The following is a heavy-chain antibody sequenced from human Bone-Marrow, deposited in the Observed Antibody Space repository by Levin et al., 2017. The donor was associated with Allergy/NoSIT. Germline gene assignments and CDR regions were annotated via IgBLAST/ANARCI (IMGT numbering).Heavy chain of an antibody. V-gene: IGHV3-30*18. J-gene: IGHJ4*02. CDR3: AKGDNTAIDFDY. CDR1: GFTFLHYG. D-gene: IGHD5-18*01. CDR2: ISFDGSTK. Sequence: GGSLRLSCAASGFTFLHYGMHWVRQAPGKGLEWVAHISFDGSTKDYADSVKGRLTISRDNSKNTLSLQMNSLRADDTSVYYCAKGDNTAIDFDYWGQGTLVTVSS.